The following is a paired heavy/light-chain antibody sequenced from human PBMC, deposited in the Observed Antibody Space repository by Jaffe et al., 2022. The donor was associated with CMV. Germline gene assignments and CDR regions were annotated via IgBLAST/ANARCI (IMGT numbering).Light chain of an antibody. J-gene: IGKJ2*01. CDR1: QSISSY. CDR2: AAS. CDR3: QQSYSTPPVT. Sequence: DIQMTQSPSSLSASVGDRVTITCRASQSISSYLNWYQQKPGKAPKLLIYAASSLQSGVPSRFSGSGSGTDFTLTISSLQPEDFATYYCQQSYSTPPVTFGQGTKLEIK. V-gene: IGKV1-39*01.
Heavy chain of an antibody. V-gene: IGHV3-21*01. D-gene: IGHD3-9*01. Sequence: EVQLVESGGGLVKPGGSLRLSCAASGFTFSSYSMNWVRQAPGKGLEWVSSISSSSSYIYYADSVKGRFTISRDNAKNSLYLQMNSLRAEDTAVYYCARDSGTYYDILTGYSKTNWFDPWGQGTLVTVSS. J-gene: IGHJ5*02. CDR2: ISSSSSYI. CDR3: ARDSGTYYDILTGYSKTNWFDP. CDR1: GFTFSSYS.